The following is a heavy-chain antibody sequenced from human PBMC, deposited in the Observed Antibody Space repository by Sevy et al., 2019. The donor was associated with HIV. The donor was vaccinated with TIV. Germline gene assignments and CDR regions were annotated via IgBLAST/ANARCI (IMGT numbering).Heavy chain of an antibody. V-gene: IGHV1-18*01. D-gene: IGHD2-15*01. CDR1: GYTFTSYG. J-gene: IGHJ6*02. CDR2: ISAYNGNT. CDR3: ARDGYCSGGSCVRNYDYGMVV. Sequence: ASVKVSCKASGYTFTSYGISWVRQAPGQGLEWMGWISAYNGNTNYAQKLQGRVTMTTDTSTSTAYMELRSLRSDDTAVYYCARDGYCSGGSCVRNYDYGMVVWGQGTTVTVSS.